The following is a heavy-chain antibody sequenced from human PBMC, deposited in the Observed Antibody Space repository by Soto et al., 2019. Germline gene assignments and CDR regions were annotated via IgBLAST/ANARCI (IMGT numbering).Heavy chain of an antibody. J-gene: IGHJ4*02. D-gene: IGHD6-19*01. CDR1: GFSLSTSGVG. Sequence: QITLKESGPTLVKPTQTLTLTCTFSGFSLSTSGVGVGWIRQPPGKALEWLALIYWDDDKRYSPSLKSRLTITKDTSKNQVVHTMTNMDPVDTATYYCAHRSSGWDHEVFDYWGQGTLVTVSS. CDR2: IYWDDDK. CDR3: AHRSSGWDHEVFDY. V-gene: IGHV2-5*02.